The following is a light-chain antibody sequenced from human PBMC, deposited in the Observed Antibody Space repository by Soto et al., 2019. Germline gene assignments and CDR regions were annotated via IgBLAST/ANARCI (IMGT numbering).Light chain of an antibody. Sequence: EIVLTQSPGTLSLSPGERATLSCRASQSVSSSYLGWYQQKPGQAPRLLIDGASSRATGIPDRFSGSVSGTDFSLNISRLEPENFAVYYCQQYGSAPRTFGQGTKVEIK. J-gene: IGKJ1*01. CDR2: GAS. CDR3: QQYGSAPRT. V-gene: IGKV3-20*01. CDR1: QSVSSSY.